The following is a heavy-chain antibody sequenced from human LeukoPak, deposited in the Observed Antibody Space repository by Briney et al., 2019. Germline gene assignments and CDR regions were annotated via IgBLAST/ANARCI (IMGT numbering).Heavy chain of an antibody. CDR1: GGSISSSSYY. CDR2: IYYSGST. D-gene: IGHD3-10*01. Sequence: SETLSLTCTVSGGSISSSSYYWGWIRQPPGKGLEWIGSIYYSGSTYYNPSLKSRVTISVDTSKNQFSLKLSSVTAADTAVYYCASSYYYGSGSSIDYWGQGTLVTVSS. CDR3: ASSYYYGSGSSIDY. V-gene: IGHV4-39*07. J-gene: IGHJ4*02.